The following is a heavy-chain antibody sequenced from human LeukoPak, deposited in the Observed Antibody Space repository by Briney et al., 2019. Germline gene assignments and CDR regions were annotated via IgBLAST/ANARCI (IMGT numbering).Heavy chain of an antibody. CDR1: GFTFDESA. J-gene: IGHJ4*02. CDR3: ARYSSSSDYFDY. Sequence: GGSLRLSCAASGFTFDESAMHSARHAPGKCLGWVSLISWDGGGTYYADSVKGRFTISRDNSKTSLYLQLNSLRAEDTAFYYCARYSSSSDYFDYWGQGTLVTVSS. CDR2: ISWDGGGT. V-gene: IGHV3-43D*04. D-gene: IGHD6-6*01.